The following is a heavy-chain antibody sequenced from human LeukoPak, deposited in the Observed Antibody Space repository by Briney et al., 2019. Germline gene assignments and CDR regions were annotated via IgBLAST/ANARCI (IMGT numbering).Heavy chain of an antibody. CDR3: ARTHPTGYFDY. Sequence: SSETLSLTCTVSGVSISSSSYYWGWIRQPPGKGLEWIGSIYYSGSTYYNPSLKSRVTISVDTSKNQFSLKLSSVTAADTAVYYCARTHPTGYFDYWGQGTLVTVSS. CDR2: IYYSGST. V-gene: IGHV4-39*01. J-gene: IGHJ4*02. CDR1: GVSISSSSYY. D-gene: IGHD1-14*01.